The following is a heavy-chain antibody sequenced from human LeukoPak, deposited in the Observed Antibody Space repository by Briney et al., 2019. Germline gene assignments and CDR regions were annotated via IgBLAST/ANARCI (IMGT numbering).Heavy chain of an antibody. Sequence: GGSLRLSCAASGFTFTNAWMNWVRQAPGKGLEWVGRIKSKADGETIDYAAPVKGRFTFSRDDSKNMLYLQMNSLENEDTAVYYCSTLTSRGLSDSWGQGTLVTVSS. V-gene: IGHV3-15*07. J-gene: IGHJ4*02. D-gene: IGHD1-20*01. CDR1: GFTFTNAW. CDR2: IKSKADGETI. CDR3: STLTSRGLSDS.